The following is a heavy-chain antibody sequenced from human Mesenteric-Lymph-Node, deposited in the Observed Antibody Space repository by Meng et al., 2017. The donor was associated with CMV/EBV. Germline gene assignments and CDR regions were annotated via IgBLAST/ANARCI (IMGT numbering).Heavy chain of an antibody. CDR2: IYYSGST. Sequence: WSWIRQHPGKGLEWIGYIYYSGSTYYKPSLKSRVTISVDTSKNQFSLKLSSVTAADTAVYYCAREVGYCSSTSCYIGVGRFVYWFDPWGQGTLVTVSS. V-gene: IGHV4-31*02. D-gene: IGHD2-2*02. CDR3: AREVGYCSSTSCYIGVGRFVYWFDP. J-gene: IGHJ5*02.